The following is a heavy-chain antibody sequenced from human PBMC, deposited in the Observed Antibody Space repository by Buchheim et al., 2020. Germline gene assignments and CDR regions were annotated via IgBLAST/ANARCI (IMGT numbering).Heavy chain of an antibody. CDR1: GGSISSGGYY. V-gene: IGHV4-31*03. D-gene: IGHD3-3*01. Sequence: QVQLQESGPGLVKPSQTLSLTCTVSGGSISSGGYYWSWIRQHPGKGLEWIGYIYYSGSTYYNPSLKSRVTISVDTSKNQFSLKLSSVTAADTAVYYCARDPSTYYDFWSGSTHGGGMDVWGQGTT. CDR2: IYYSGST. J-gene: IGHJ6*02. CDR3: ARDPSTYYDFWSGSTHGGGMDV.